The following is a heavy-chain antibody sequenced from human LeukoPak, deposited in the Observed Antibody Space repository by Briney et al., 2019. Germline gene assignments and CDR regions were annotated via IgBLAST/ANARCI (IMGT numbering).Heavy chain of an antibody. D-gene: IGHD6-19*01. CDR2: ISGSGGST. CDR3: AKVRGSSGWRPDY. Sequence: PGGSLRLSCAASGFTFISYAMSWVRQAPGKGLEWVSAISGSGGSTYYADSVKGRFTISRDNSKNTLYLQMNSLRAEDTAVYYCAKVRGSSGWRPDYWGQGTLVTVSS. V-gene: IGHV3-23*01. CDR1: GFTFISYA. J-gene: IGHJ4*02.